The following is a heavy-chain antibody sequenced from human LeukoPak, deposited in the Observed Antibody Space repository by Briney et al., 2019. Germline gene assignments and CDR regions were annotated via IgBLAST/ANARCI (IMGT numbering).Heavy chain of an antibody. CDR3: ARARITLVRGEDYYYYGMDV. Sequence: GGSLRLSCAASGFTFSSYGMHWVRQAPGKGLEWVALISYDGGKKYYVESVKGRFTISRDNPKNTLYLQMNSLRAEDTAVYYCARARITLVRGEDYYYYGMDVWGQGTTVSVSS. D-gene: IGHD3-10*01. V-gene: IGHV3-30*03. J-gene: IGHJ6*02. CDR1: GFTFSSYG. CDR2: ISYDGGKK.